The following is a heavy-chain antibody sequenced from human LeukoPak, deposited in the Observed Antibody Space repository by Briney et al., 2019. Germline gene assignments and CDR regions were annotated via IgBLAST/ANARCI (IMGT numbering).Heavy chain of an antibody. V-gene: IGHV4-59*08. CDR1: GGSISSYY. D-gene: IGHD3-10*01. CDR3: ARHRDQVEITMVRGVIPLWFDV. CDR2: IYYSGST. J-gene: IGHJ6*02. Sequence: SETLSLTCTVSGGSISSYYWSWIRQPPGKGLEWIGYIYYSGSTNYNPSLKSRVTISVDTSKNQFSLKLSSVTAADTAVYYCARHRDQVEITMVRGVIPLWFDVWGQGTTVNVSS.